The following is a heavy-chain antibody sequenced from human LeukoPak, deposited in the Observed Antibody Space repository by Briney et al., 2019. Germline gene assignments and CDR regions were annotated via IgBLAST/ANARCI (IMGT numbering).Heavy chain of an antibody. V-gene: IGHV3-30*01. CDR3: ARYYYDSSGYYVEGNWFDP. J-gene: IGHJ5*02. Sequence: QPGRSLRLSCAASGFTFSSYAMHWVRQAPGKGLEWVAVISYDGSNKYYADSVKGRFTISRDNSTNTLYLQMNSLRAEDTAVYYCARYYYDSSGYYVEGNWFDPWGQGTLVTVSS. CDR1: GFTFSSYA. D-gene: IGHD3-22*01. CDR2: ISYDGSNK.